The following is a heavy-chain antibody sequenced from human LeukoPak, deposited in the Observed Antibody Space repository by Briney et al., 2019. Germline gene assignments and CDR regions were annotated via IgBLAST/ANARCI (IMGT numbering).Heavy chain of an antibody. Sequence: SETLSLTCTVSDYSISSGYGYYWGWIRQPPGKGLEWIGNIYHSGITYYNHFNSSLKSRVTISIDTSKNQFSLRLTSVTAADTAVYYCARDISALLGFAFDIWGQGTMVTVSS. D-gene: IGHD2-21*01. J-gene: IGHJ3*02. CDR1: DYSISSGYGYY. CDR2: IYHSGIT. V-gene: IGHV4-38-2*02. CDR3: ARDISALLGFAFDI.